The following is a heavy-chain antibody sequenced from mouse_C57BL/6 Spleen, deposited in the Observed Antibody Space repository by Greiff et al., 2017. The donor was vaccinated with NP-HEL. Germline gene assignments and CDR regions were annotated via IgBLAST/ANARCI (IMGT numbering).Heavy chain of an antibody. J-gene: IGHJ2*01. CDR3: ARGARSTVLDY. CDR2: IYPGDGDT. D-gene: IGHD1-1*01. V-gene: IGHV1-80*01. Sequence: VQLQQSGAELVKPGASVKISCKASGYAFSSYWMNWVKQRPGKGLEWIGQIYPGDGDTNYNGKFKGKATLTADKSSSTAYMQLSSLTSEDSAVYFCARGARSTVLDYWGQGTTLTVSS. CDR1: GYAFSSYW.